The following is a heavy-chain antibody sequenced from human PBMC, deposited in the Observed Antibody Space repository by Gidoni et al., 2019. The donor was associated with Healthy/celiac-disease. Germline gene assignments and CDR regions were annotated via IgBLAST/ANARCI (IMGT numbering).Heavy chain of an antibody. D-gene: IGHD2-15*01. CDR2: IIPILGIA. CDR1: GGTFSSYA. V-gene: IGHV1-69*04. CDR3: AITLGGDRRYCSGGSCYQFGFDY. J-gene: IGHJ4*02. Sequence: QVQLVQSGAEVKKPGSSVKVSCKASGGTFSSYAISWVRQAPGQGLEWMGRIIPILGIANYAQKFQGRVTITADKSTSTAYMELSSLRSEDTAVYYCAITLGGDRRYCSGGSCYQFGFDYWGQGTLVTVSS.